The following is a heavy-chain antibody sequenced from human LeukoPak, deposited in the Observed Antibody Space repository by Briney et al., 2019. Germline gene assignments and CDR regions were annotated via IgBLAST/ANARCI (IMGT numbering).Heavy chain of an antibody. CDR3: ARDGHDYGDYTPDY. Sequence: ASVKVSCKASGYPFTNYGIIWVRQAPGHGLEWMGWISAYNGNTNYAQKLQGRVTMTTDTSTSTAYMELRSLRSDDTAVYYCARDGHDYGDYTPDYWGQGTLVTVSS. V-gene: IGHV1-18*01. CDR1: GYPFTNYG. J-gene: IGHJ4*02. D-gene: IGHD4-17*01. CDR2: ISAYNGNT.